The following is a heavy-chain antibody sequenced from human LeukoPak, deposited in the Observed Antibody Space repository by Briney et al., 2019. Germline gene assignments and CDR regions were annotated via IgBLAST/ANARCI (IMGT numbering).Heavy chain of an antibody. CDR2: INPNSGGT. J-gene: IGHJ5*02. Sequence: ASVKVSCKASGYTFTGHYMHWVRQAPGQGLEWMGWINPNSGGTNYAQKFQGRVTMTRDTSISTAYMELSRLRSDDTAVYYCARGRGDYVWGSYRSSWFDPWGQGTLVTVSS. V-gene: IGHV1-2*02. CDR1: GYTFTGHY. D-gene: IGHD3-16*02. CDR3: ARGRGDYVWGSYRSSWFDP.